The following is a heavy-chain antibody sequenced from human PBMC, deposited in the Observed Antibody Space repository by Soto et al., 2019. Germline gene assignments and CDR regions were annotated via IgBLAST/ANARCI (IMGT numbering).Heavy chain of an antibody. J-gene: IGHJ6*02. CDR2: IYYSGST. D-gene: IGHD3-10*01. CDR1: GGSVSSGDYF. V-gene: IGHV4-61*08. Sequence: SETLSLTCTVSGGSVSSGDYFWSWLRQSPGKRLEWIAYIYYSGSTNYNPSLKSRATISVDTSKSQVSLTLTSMTAADAALYYCARYPNYYYYGFDVWGQGTAVTVSS. CDR3: ARYPNYYYYGFDV.